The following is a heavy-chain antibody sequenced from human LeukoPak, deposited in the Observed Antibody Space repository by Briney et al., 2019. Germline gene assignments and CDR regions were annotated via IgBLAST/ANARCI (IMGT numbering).Heavy chain of an antibody. CDR2: IIPIFGTA. D-gene: IGHD3-22*01. Sequence: SVKVSCKASGGTFSSHAISWVRQAPGQGLEWMGGIIPIFGTANYAQKFQGRVTITADKSTSTAYMELSSLRSEDTAVYYCAKGGAMIVGLPFDYWGQGTLVTVSS. J-gene: IGHJ4*02. V-gene: IGHV1-69*06. CDR1: GGTFSSHA. CDR3: AKGGAMIVGLPFDY.